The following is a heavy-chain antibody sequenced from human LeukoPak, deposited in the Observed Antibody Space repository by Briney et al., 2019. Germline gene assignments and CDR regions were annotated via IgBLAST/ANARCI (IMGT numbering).Heavy chain of an antibody. CDR2: ISWNSGSI. CDR1: GFTFDDYA. J-gene: IGHJ4*02. CDR3: AKGSWGDFDWSYFDY. Sequence: GGSLRLSCAASGFTFDDYAMHWVPQAPGKGLEWVSGISWNSGSIGYADSVKGRFTISRDNAKNSLYLQMNSLRAEDMASYYCAKGSWGDFDWSYFDYWGQGTLVTVSS. D-gene: IGHD3-9*01. V-gene: IGHV3-9*03.